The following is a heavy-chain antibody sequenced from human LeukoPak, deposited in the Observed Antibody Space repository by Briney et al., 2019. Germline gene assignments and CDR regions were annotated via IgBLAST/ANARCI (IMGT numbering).Heavy chain of an antibody. Sequence: PSETLSHPCAVYGGAFSGYYWSWIPNPPGKGPEWIGEINHSGSTNYNPSLKSRVTISVDTSKNQFSLKLSSVTAADTAVYYCARHNQLRGMGYWGQGTLVTVSS. D-gene: IGHD1-14*01. CDR1: GGAFSGYY. J-gene: IGHJ4*02. V-gene: IGHV4-34*01. CDR3: ARHNQLRGMGY. CDR2: INHSGST.